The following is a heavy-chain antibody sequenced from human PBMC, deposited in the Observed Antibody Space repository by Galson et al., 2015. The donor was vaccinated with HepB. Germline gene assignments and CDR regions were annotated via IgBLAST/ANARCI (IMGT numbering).Heavy chain of an antibody. CDR1: GFTFSSYG. V-gene: IGHV3-30*18. Sequence: LRLSCAASGFTFSSYGMHWVRQAPGTGLEWVAVISYDGSNKYYADSVKGRFTISRDNSKNTLYLQMNSLRAEDTAVYYCAKDGADLVVVITYYYGMDVWGQGTTVTVSS. D-gene: IGHD3-22*01. J-gene: IGHJ6*02. CDR3: AKDGADLVVVITYYYGMDV. CDR2: ISYDGSNK.